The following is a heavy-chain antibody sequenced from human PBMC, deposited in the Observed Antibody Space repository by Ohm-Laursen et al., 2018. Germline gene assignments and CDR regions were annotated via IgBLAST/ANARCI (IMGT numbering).Heavy chain of an antibody. J-gene: IGHJ4*02. Sequence: GSLRLSCTASGFTFSSYSMNWVRQAPGKGLEWVSSISSSSSYIYYADSVKGRFTISRDNAKNSLYLQMNSLRAEDTAVYYCARDPLYSGSYDWWGQGTLVTVSS. CDR2: ISSSSSYI. D-gene: IGHD1-26*01. CDR3: ARDPLYSGSYDW. CDR1: GFTFSSYS. V-gene: IGHV3-21*01.